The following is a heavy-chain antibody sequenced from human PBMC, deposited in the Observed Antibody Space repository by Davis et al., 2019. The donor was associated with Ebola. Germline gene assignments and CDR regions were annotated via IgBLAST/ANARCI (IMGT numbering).Heavy chain of an antibody. V-gene: IGHV4-38-2*02. CDR1: GYSISSGYY. CDR2: IYHSGST. CDR3: ARVGLDRTVVFDI. Sequence: PSETLSLTCTVSGYSISSGYYWGWIRQPPGKGLEWIGNIYHSGSTYYNPSLKSRVTISVDTSKNQFSLKLSSVTAADTAVYYCARVGLDRTVVFDIWGQGTMVTVSS. D-gene: IGHD3-22*01. J-gene: IGHJ3*02.